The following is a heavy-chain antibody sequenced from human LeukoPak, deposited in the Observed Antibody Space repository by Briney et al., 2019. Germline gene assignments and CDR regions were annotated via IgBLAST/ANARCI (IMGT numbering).Heavy chain of an antibody. J-gene: IGHJ6*02. D-gene: IGHD2-2*01. CDR2: ISGSGGST. Sequence: GGSLRLSCTASGFTFSSYWMSWVRQAPGKGLEWVSAISGSGGSTYYADSVKGRFTISRDNSKNTLYLQMNSLRAEDTAVYYCAKELGYCSSTSCYGGDYYYGMDVWGQGTTVTVSS. CDR3: AKELGYCSSTSCYGGDYYYGMDV. V-gene: IGHV3-23*01. CDR1: GFTFSSYW.